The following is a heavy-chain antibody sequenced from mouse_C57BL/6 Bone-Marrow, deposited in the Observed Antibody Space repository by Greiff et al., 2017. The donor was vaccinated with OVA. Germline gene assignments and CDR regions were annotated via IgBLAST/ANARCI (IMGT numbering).Heavy chain of an antibody. CDR2: IDPADGDT. CDR3: ARSYYGSFDY. CDR1: GFTFTDYY. Sequence: VQLQQSGAELVKPGASVKLSCKASGFTFTDYYMHWVKQRPEQGLEWIGRIDPADGDTNYAPKFQGKATITADTSSNTAYLQLSSLTSEDTAVYYCARSYYGSFDYWGQGTTLTVSS. V-gene: IGHV14-2*01. J-gene: IGHJ2*01. D-gene: IGHD1-1*01.